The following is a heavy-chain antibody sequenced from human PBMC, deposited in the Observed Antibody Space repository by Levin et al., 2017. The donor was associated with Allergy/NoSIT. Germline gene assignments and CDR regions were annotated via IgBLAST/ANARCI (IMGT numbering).Heavy chain of an antibody. V-gene: IGHV4-39*07. D-gene: IGHD6-19*01. Sequence: SETLSLTCTVSGGSISSSSYYWGWIRQPPGKGLEWIGSIYYSGSTYYNPSLKSRVTISVDTSKNQFSLKLSSVTAADTAVYYCARESIAVAAFDSWGQGTMVTVSS. J-gene: IGHJ3*02. CDR2: IYYSGST. CDR1: GGSISSSSYY. CDR3: ARESIAVAAFDS.